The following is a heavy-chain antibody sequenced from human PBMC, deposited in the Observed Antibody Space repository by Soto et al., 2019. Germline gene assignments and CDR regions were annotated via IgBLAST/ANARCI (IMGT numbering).Heavy chain of an antibody. J-gene: IGHJ4*02. D-gene: IGHD6-6*01. CDR1: GGSVSSGGYS. CDR2: IYHSGST. Sequence: SETLSLTCAVSGGSVSSGGYSRIWIRQPPGKGLEWIGYIYHSGSTYYNPSLKSRVTISVDRSKNQFSLKLSSVTAADTAVYYCARYSIAARRGIDYRGQGTLVTVSS. CDR3: ARYSIAARRGIDY. V-gene: IGHV4-30-2*01.